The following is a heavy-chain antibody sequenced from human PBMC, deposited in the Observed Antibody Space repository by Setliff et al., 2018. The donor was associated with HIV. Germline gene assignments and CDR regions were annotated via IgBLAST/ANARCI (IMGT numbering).Heavy chain of an antibody. CDR2: INHSGST. J-gene: IGHJ4*02. D-gene: IGHD2-2*01. V-gene: IGHV4-34*01. CDR3: ARAVVAYHN. CDR1: GGSFSGYY. Sequence: SETLSLTCAVYGGSFSGYYWSWIRQPPGKGLEWIGEINHSGSTNYNPSLKSRVTISVDTSKNQFSLKLSSVTAADTAVYYCARAVVAYHNWGQGTLVTVSS.